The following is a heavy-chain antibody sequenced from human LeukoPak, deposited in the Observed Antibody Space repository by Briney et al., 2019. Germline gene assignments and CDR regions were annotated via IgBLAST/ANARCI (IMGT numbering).Heavy chain of an antibody. D-gene: IGHD3-10*01. CDR1: GFTVSSNY. CDR2: ISYDGSNK. Sequence: GGSLRLSCAASGFTVSSNYMGWVRQAPGKGLEWVAVISYDGSNKYYADSVKGRFTISRDNSKNTLYLQMNSLRAEDTAVYYCAKDHSYVGSGSGSYYVYYYYGMDVWGQGTTVTVSS. V-gene: IGHV3-30*18. CDR3: AKDHSYVGSGSGSYYVYYYYGMDV. J-gene: IGHJ6*02.